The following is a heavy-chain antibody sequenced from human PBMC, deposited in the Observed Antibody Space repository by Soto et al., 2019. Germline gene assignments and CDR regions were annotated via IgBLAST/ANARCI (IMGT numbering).Heavy chain of an antibody. CDR2: IKSKTDGGTT. Sequence: GGSLRLSCEASGFTFSNAWMGWVRQAPGKGLEWVGRIKSKTDGGTTDYAAPVKGRFTISRDDSKNTLYLQMNSLKTEDTAVYYCTTDSLPYGSGSPGYYYYMDVWGKGTTVTLSS. D-gene: IGHD3-10*01. CDR1: GFTFSNAW. J-gene: IGHJ6*03. CDR3: TTDSLPYGSGSPGYYYYMDV. V-gene: IGHV3-15*01.